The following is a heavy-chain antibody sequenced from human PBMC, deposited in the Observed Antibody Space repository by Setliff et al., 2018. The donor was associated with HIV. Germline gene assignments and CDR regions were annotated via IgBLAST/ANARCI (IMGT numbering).Heavy chain of an antibody. CDR2: INPSGGST. Sequence: ASVKVSCKASGYTFSSYDINWVRQAPAQGLEWMGIINPSGGSTGYAQKFQGRVTMTRDTSTSTVHMELSSLRSEDTAVYYCARDQGDNFWSGYCLDYWGQGTLVTVSS. D-gene: IGHD3-3*01. CDR1: GYTFSSYD. CDR3: ARDQGDNFWSGYCLDY. J-gene: IGHJ4*02. V-gene: IGHV1-46*01.